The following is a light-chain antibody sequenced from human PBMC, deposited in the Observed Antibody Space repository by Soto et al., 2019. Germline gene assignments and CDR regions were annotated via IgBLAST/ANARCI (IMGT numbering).Light chain of an antibody. J-gene: IGKJ2*01. Sequence: EIVLTQSPGTLSLSPGEGATLSYRASQSISSSYLAWYQQKPGQAPRLLIYAASSRATGIPDRFSGSGSGTDFTLTISRLEPEDFAVYYCQQYGSSSYTFGQGTQLEIK. V-gene: IGKV3-20*01. CDR2: AAS. CDR3: QQYGSSSYT. CDR1: QSISSSY.